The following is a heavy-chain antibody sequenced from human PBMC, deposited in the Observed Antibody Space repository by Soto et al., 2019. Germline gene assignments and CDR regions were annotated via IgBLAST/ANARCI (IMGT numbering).Heavy chain of an antibody. V-gene: IGHV1-3*01. D-gene: IGHD6-19*01. CDR1: GYTFTNNA. Sequence: ASVKVSCKASGYTFTNNAMHWVRQAPGQRLEWLGWINAGNGDTKYSQKFQGRVTITRDTSASTAYLELSSLRSDDTAVYYCARVDSAGYSSGWYFAFDYWGQGTLDTVSS. CDR3: ARVDSAGYSSGWYFAFDY. J-gene: IGHJ4*02. CDR2: INAGNGDT.